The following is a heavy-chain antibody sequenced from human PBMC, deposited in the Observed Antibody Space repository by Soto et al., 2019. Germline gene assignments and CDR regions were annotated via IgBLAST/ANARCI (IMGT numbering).Heavy chain of an antibody. V-gene: IGHV3-48*02. CDR3: ARDCSGGSCYPPYYYYYGMDV. J-gene: IGHJ6*02. CDR1: GFTFSSYS. Sequence: PGGSLRLSCAASGFTFSSYSMNWVRQAPGKGLEWVSYISSSSSTIYCADSVKGRFTISRDNAKKSLYLQMNSLRDEDTAVYYCARDCSGGSCYPPYYYYYGMDVWGQGTTVTVSS. D-gene: IGHD2-15*01. CDR2: ISSSSSTI.